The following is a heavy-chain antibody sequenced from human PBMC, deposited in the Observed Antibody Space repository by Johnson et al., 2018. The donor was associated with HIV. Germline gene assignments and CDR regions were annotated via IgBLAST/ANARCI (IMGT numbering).Heavy chain of an antibody. CDR2: IKHDGNEK. V-gene: IGHV3-7*02. J-gene: IGHJ3*02. CDR3: ARVHSGGAFDI. Sequence: EQLVESGGGVVQPGRSLRLSCAASGFTFSSYAMSWVRQAPGKGLQWVANIKHDGNEKYYVDSVKGRFTISRDNSKNTLYLQMNSLRAEDTAVYYCARVHSGGAFDIWGQGTMVTVSS. CDR1: GFTFSSYA.